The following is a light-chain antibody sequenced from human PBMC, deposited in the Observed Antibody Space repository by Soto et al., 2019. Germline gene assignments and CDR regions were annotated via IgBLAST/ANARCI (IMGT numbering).Light chain of an antibody. CDR3: QQYGSSPTWT. V-gene: IGKV3-20*01. CDR1: QSVSSNY. CDR2: GAS. Sequence: ESVLTQSPGTLSLSPGERATLSCRASQSVSSNYLDWYQQNPGQALRLLIYGASNRATGIPDRFSGSGSGTDFTLTISRLEPEDSAVYYCQQYGSSPTWTFGQATNADI. J-gene: IGKJ1*01.